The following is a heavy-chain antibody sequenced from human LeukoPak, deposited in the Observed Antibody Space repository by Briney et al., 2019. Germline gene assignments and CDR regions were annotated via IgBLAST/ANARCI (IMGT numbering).Heavy chain of an antibody. CDR2: INAGNGNT. D-gene: IGHD6-6*01. J-gene: IGHJ3*02. V-gene: IGHV1-3*01. CDR1: GYTFTSYA. Sequence: ASVKVSCKASGYTFTSYAMHWVRQAPGQRLEWMGWINAGNGNTKYSQKFQGRVTMTEDTSTDTAYMELSSLRSEDTAVYYCAKGRLALDAFDIWGQGTMVTVSS. CDR3: AKGRLALDAFDI.